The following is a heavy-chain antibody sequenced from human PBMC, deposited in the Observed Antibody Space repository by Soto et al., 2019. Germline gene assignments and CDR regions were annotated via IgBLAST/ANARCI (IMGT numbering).Heavy chain of an antibody. D-gene: IGHD2-8*01. Sequence: QVRLQESGPGLVKASQTLSLTCSVSGSYIPSGDYHWPWIRQAPGKGLEWIGYISHSETTYYSPALKNRIIISSDFSMNQFSLRLNSVTAADTAVYFCAGFGVGDRDDKWGQGTLVTVSS. CDR1: GSYIPSGDYH. J-gene: IGHJ4*02. CDR2: ISHSETT. CDR3: AGFGVGDRDDK. V-gene: IGHV4-30-4*01.